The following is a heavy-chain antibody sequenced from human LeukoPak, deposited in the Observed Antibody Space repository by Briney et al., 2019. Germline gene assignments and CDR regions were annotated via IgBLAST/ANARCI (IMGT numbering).Heavy chain of an antibody. V-gene: IGHV4-39*07. CDR1: GGSISSSSSY. J-gene: IGHJ6*03. D-gene: IGHD6-19*01. CDR3: GRDTIAVAGTYYYYMDV. Sequence: SETLSLTCSVSGGSISSSSSYWGWIRQPPGKGLEWIGSIYYSGSSFDNPALKSRVTISVDTSKNQFSLRLSSVTAADTAVYYCGRDTIAVAGTYYYYMDVWGKGTTVTVSS. CDR2: IYYSGSS.